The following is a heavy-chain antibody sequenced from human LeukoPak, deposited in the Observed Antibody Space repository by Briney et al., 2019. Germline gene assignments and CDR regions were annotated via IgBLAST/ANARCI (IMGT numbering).Heavy chain of an antibody. Sequence: PSETLSLTCTVSGGSISSGGYYWSWIRQHPGRGLEWIGYIYYSGSTYYNPSLKSRVTISVDTSKNQFSLKLSSVTAADTAVYYCATYAVWGSYFDYWGQGTLVTVSS. CDR2: IYYSGST. CDR1: GGSISSGGYY. CDR3: ATYAVWGSYFDY. D-gene: IGHD3-16*01. J-gene: IGHJ4*02. V-gene: IGHV4-31*03.